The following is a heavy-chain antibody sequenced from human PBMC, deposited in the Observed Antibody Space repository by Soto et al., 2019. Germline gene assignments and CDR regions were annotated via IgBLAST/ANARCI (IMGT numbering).Heavy chain of an antibody. CDR2: NYCRGST. CDR3: ARPCPRYCSGGSCSEFPDAFDI. Sequence: SSESLSLTWTVSCGSISSSSYYCGWSRQPPGKGLKGIGGNYCRGSTYYNPSLKSRVTISVDTSKNQFSLKLSSVTAADTAVYYCARPCPRYCSGGSCSEFPDAFDIWGQGAMVTVSS. CDR1: CGSISSSSYY. D-gene: IGHD2-15*01. V-gene: IGHV4-39*01. J-gene: IGHJ3*02.